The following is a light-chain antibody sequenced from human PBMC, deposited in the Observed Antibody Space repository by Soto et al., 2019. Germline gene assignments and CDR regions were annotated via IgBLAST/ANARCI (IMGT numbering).Light chain of an antibody. V-gene: IGKV3-20*01. Sequence: EIVLTQSPGILSLSPGERATLSCRASQSLSASYLVWYQQKAGQAPRLLIYGASRRATGIPDRLSGSGSGREFTLTITSLGSGDFAVYYCHHYGNSPFSFGPGTKVEIK. J-gene: IGKJ3*01. CDR2: GAS. CDR1: QSLSASY. CDR3: HHYGNSPFS.